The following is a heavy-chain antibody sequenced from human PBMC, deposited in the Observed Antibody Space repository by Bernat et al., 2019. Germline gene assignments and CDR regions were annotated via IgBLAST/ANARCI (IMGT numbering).Heavy chain of an antibody. D-gene: IGHD3-3*01. CDR2: IWCDGSNK. Sequence: QVQLVESGGGVVQPGRSLRLSCAASGFTFSSYGMHWVRQVPGKGLEWVAVIWCDGSNKYYADSVKSRFTISRDNSKTTLYLQMNSLRAEDTAVYYCARVGFLEWHHSDAFDIWGQGTMVTVSS. CDR3: ARVGFLEWHHSDAFDI. CDR1: GFTFSSYG. V-gene: IGHV3-33*01. J-gene: IGHJ3*02.